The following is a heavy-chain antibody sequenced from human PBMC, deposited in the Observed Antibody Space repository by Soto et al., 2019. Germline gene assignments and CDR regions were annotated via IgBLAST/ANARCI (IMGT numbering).Heavy chain of an antibody. CDR3: ARLAWDLFFDY. J-gene: IGHJ4*02. D-gene: IGHD1-26*01. V-gene: IGHV4-39*01. CDR2: IYYTGST. Sequence: LQLQESGPGLVKPSETLSLTCTVSGDSISSRSNYWGWIRQPPGKGLEWIGSIYYTGSTYYNPSLKSRVTISVDTSKNQFSLKLSSVTAADTAVYYCARLAWDLFFDYWGQGTLVTVSS. CDR1: GDSISSRSNY.